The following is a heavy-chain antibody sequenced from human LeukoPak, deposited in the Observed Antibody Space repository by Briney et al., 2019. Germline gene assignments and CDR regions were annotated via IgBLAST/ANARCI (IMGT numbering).Heavy chain of an antibody. V-gene: IGHV3-23*01. CDR3: AKASGSYLGAYYFDY. Sequence: PGGSLRLSCAASGFTFSSYAMSWVRQAPGKGLEWVSAISGSGGSTYYADSVKGRFTISRDNSKNTLYLQMNSLRAEDTAVYYCAKASGSYLGAYYFDYWGQGTLVTVSS. J-gene: IGHJ4*02. D-gene: IGHD1-26*01. CDR1: GFTFSSYA. CDR2: ISGSGGST.